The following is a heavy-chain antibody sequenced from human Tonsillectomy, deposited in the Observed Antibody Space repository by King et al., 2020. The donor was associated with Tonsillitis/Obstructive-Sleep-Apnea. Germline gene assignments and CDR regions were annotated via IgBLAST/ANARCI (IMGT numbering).Heavy chain of an antibody. J-gene: IGHJ6*01. CDR2: IIVNNGNT. CDR3: AAPQPSYYDSSCFDFNYYGMDV. Sequence: QLVQSGPEVKKPGTSVTVSCEASGFAFITSAIQWVRQARGQRLEWIGWIIVNNGNTNYAEKFQKRVTFTRDMSTNTAYMELSGLRSEDTAVYYCAAPQPSYYDSSCFDFNYYGMDVWGQGTTVAGST. V-gene: IGHV1-58*02. CDR1: GFAFITSA. D-gene: IGHD3-22*01.